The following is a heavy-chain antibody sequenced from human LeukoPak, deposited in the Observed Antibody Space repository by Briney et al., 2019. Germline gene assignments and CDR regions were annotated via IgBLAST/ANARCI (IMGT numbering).Heavy chain of an antibody. CDR2: ISYDGSNK. CDR1: GFTFSSYG. Sequence: GGSLRLSCAASGFTFSSYGMHWVRQAPGKGLEWVTVISYDGSNKYYADSVKGRFTISRDNSKNTLYLQMNSLRAEDTAVYYCAKERGTYSGSYYRYDYWGQGTLATVSS. D-gene: IGHD1-26*01. V-gene: IGHV3-30*18. J-gene: IGHJ4*02. CDR3: AKERGTYSGSYYRYDY.